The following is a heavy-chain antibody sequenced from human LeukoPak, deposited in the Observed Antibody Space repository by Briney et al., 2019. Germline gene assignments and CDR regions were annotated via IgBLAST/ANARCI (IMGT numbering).Heavy chain of an antibody. V-gene: IGHV1-69*04. D-gene: IGHD1-1*01. CDR1: GGTFSSYA. J-gene: IGHJ2*01. CDR2: IIPILGIA. Sequence: SVKDSCKASGGTFSSYAISWVRQAPGQGLEWMGRIIPILGIANYAQKFQGRVTITADKSTSTAYMELSSLGSEDTAVYYCARDHNNVLGYFDLWGRGTLVTVSS. CDR3: ARDHNNVLGYFDL.